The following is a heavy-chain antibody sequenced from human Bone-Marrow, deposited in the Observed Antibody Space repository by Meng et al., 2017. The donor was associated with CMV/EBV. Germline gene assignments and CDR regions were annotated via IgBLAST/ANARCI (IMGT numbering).Heavy chain of an antibody. D-gene: IGHD6-19*01. V-gene: IGHV5-51*01. J-gene: IGHJ4*02. Sequence: GESLKISCKGSGYNFPNFWIGWVRQMPGKGLEWMGIIFSGGSSSEYSPSFQGQVTISADKSISTAYLQWSSLKVSDTAIYYCARYREAGAGLSGAGYFDYWGQGTLVTVSS. CDR2: IFSGGSSS. CDR3: ARYREAGAGLSGAGYFDY. CDR1: GYNFPNFW.